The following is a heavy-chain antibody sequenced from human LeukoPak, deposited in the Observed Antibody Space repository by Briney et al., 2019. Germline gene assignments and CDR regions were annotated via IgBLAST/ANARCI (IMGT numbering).Heavy chain of an antibody. V-gene: IGHV5-51*01. Sequence: GESLKTSCKSSIYSFTSYWTGWVRQMPGKGLEWMGIIYPGDSDTRYSPSFHGQVTISADKSISTAYLQWSSLKASDTAMYYCARTSGNGDEFDYWGQGTLVTVSS. J-gene: IGHJ4*02. CDR3: ARTSGNGDEFDY. CDR2: IYPGDSDT. CDR1: IYSFTSYW. D-gene: IGHD4-17*01.